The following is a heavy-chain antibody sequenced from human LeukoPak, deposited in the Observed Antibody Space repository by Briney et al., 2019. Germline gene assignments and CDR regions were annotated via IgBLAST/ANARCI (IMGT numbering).Heavy chain of an antibody. V-gene: IGHV4-39*01. D-gene: IGHD6-19*01. CDR3: ARGGVPGIAVAGTAWFDP. CDR1: GGSISSSNYY. CDR2: IFYSGST. J-gene: IGHJ5*02. Sequence: SETLSLTCTVSGGSISSSNYYWGWIRQPPGKGLEWIGTIFYSGSTYYNPSLKSRVTISVDTSKNQFSLKLSSVTAADTAVYYCARGGVPGIAVAGTAWFDPWGQGTLVTVSS.